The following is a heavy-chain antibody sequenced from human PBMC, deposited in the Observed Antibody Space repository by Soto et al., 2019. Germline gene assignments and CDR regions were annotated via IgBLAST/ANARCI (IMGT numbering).Heavy chain of an antibody. CDR3: ARGGGVGAPPGAAS. V-gene: IGHV1-69*01. Sequence: QVQLVQSGAEVKRPGSSVKVSCKASGGIFSSYAISWLRQAPGQGLEWMGAVIPVLGQAYYAQALQDRVTITAAESTRTAYMELRSLTSVDTAVYFCARGGGVGAPPGAASWGQGTLVTVS. CDR1: GGIFSSYA. J-gene: IGHJ4*02. D-gene: IGHD1-26*01. CDR2: VIPVLGQA.